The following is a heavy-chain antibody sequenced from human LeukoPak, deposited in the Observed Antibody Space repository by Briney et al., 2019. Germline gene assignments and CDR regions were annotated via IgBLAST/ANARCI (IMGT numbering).Heavy chain of an antibody. CDR3: ARDPPVAGLDY. Sequence: PSETLSLTCTVSGYSISSGYYWGWIRQPPGKGLEWIGSIYHSGSTYYNPSLKSRVTISVDTSKNQFSLKLSSVTAADTAVYYCARDPPVAGLDYWGQGTLVTVSS. J-gene: IGHJ4*02. V-gene: IGHV4-38-2*02. CDR1: GYSISSGYY. CDR2: IYHSGST. D-gene: IGHD6-19*01.